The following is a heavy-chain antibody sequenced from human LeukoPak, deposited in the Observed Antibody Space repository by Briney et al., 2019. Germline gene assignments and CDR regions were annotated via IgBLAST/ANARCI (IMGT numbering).Heavy chain of an antibody. D-gene: IGHD5-12*01. Sequence: GGSLRLSCEASGFTFSTYGINWVRQAPGKGLEWVSAISGSGGSTYYADSVKGRFTISRDNSKNTLYLQMNSLRAEDTAVYYCARDREGYSGYDYYYYMDVWGKGTTVTISS. CDR3: ARDREGYSGYDYYYYMDV. CDR2: ISGSGGST. J-gene: IGHJ6*03. V-gene: IGHV3-23*01. CDR1: GFTFSTYG.